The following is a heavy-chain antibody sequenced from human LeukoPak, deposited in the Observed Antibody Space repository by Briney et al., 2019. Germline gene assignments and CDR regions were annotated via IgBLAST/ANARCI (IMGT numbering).Heavy chain of an antibody. Sequence: PSETLSLTCTVSGGSISSYYWSWIRQPAGKGLEWIGRIYTSGSTNYNPSLKSRVTMSVDTSKNQFSLKLSSVTAADTAVYYCARESGVQYDFWSGYYTKNIDNWGQGTLVTVSS. CDR1: GGSISSYY. J-gene: IGHJ4*02. V-gene: IGHV4-4*07. CDR2: IYTSGST. CDR3: ARESGVQYDFWSGYYTKNIDN. D-gene: IGHD3-3*01.